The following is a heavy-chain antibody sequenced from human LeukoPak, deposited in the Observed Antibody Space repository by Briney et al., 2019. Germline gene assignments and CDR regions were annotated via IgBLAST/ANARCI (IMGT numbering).Heavy chain of an antibody. D-gene: IGHD4-17*01. V-gene: IGHV4-59*08. Sequence: KASETLSLTCTVSGGSISSYYWSWIRQPPGNRLEWIGYIYYSGNTNYNPSLKSRVTMSVTSKTQVSLKLSSVTAADTAVYYRARHRGVLYGDPENWFDPWGQGTLVTVSS. CDR3: ARHRGVLYGDPENWFDP. CDR1: GGSISSYY. CDR2: IYYSGNT. J-gene: IGHJ5*02.